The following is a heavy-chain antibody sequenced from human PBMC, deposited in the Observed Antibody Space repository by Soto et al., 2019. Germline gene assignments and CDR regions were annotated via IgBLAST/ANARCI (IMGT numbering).Heavy chain of an antibody. V-gene: IGHV3-30*18. J-gene: IGHJ6*02. Sequence: LRLSCAASGFTFSSYGMHWVRQAPGKGLEWVAVISYDGSNKYYADSVKGRFTISRDNSKNTLYLQMNSLRAEDTAVYYCAKAYSSGWYTYYYYGMEVWGQGTTVTVYS. CDR3: AKAYSSGWYTYYYYGMEV. CDR1: GFTFSSYG. D-gene: IGHD6-19*01. CDR2: ISYDGSNK.